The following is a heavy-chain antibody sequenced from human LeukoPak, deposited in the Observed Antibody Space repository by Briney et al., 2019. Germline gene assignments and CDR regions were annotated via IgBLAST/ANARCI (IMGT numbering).Heavy chain of an antibody. Sequence: GGSLRLSCAASGFTFSSYAMSWVRQAPGKELEWVSAISGSGGSTYYADSVKGRFTISRDNSKNTLYLQMNSLRAEDTAVYHCAKGEVRAAAGTGFDYWGQGTLVTVSS. D-gene: IGHD6-13*01. CDR3: AKGEVRAAAGTGFDY. CDR1: GFTFSSYA. V-gene: IGHV3-23*01. J-gene: IGHJ4*02. CDR2: ISGSGGST.